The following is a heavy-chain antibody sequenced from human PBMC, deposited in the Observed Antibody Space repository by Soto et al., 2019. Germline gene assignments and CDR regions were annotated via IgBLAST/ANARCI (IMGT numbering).Heavy chain of an antibody. D-gene: IGHD3-22*01. J-gene: IGHJ4*02. CDR2: ISSSSTYI. Sequence: GGSLRLSCAASGFTFSSYSMNWVRQAPGKGLEWVSSISSSSTYINYADSVKGRFTISRDNAKNSLFLQMNSLRAEDTAVYYCAKDGHYYDRSGSACWGQGTLVTVSS. CDR1: GFTFSSYS. CDR3: AKDGHYYDRSGSAC. V-gene: IGHV3-21*01.